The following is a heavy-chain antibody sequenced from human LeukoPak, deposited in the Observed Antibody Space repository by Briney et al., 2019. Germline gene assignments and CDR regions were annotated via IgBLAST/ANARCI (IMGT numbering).Heavy chain of an antibody. J-gene: IGHJ6*04. CDR1: GGTFSSYA. CDR2: IIPIFGTA. Sequence: SVKVSCKASGGTFSSYAISWVRQAPGQGLEWMGGIIPIFGTANYAQKFQDRVTITADESTSTAYMELSSLRSEDTAVYYCARDQGTGGGYYYYGMDVWGKGTTVTVSS. D-gene: IGHD1-14*01. CDR3: ARDQGTGGGYYYYGMDV. V-gene: IGHV1-69*13.